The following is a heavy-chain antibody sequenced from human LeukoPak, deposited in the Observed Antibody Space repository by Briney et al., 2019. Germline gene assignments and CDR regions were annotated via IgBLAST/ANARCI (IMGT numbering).Heavy chain of an antibody. V-gene: IGHV3-9*01. CDR2: IGWNIGSI. Sequence: GGSLRLSCAASGFTFDDYAMHWVRQAPGKGLEWVAGIGWNIGSIGYADSVKGRFTISRDNPKNSLFLQMNSLRTEDTAVYYCARDRLSSSSWPHFDLWGRGTLVTVSS. CDR1: GFTFDDYA. J-gene: IGHJ2*01. CDR3: ARDRLSSSSWPHFDL. D-gene: IGHD6-13*01.